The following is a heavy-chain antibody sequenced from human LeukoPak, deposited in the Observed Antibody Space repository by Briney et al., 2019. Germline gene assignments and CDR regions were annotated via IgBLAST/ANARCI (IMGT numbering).Heavy chain of an antibody. CDR3: ARVWFGEPDYERGTYYFDY. J-gene: IGHJ4*02. CDR1: GGSISSSNW. V-gene: IGHV3-53*01. Sequence: GTLSLTCAVSGGSISSSNWWSWVRQAPGKGLEWVSVIYSGGSTYYADSVKGRFTISRDNSKNTLYLQMNSLRAEDTAVYYCARVWFGEPDYERGTYYFDYWGQGTLVTVSS. D-gene: IGHD3-10*01. CDR2: IYSGGST.